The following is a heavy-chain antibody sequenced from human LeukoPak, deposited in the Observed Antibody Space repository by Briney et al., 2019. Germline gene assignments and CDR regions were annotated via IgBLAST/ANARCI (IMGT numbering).Heavy chain of an antibody. Sequence: SETLSLTCTVSGDSISSGDYYWTWSRQHPGKGLEWIGYIHYSGSTYYNPSLKSRVTISTDTSKKLFSLRLTSVTAAHTAVYYCARGPDYYDARGYYWYFYYWGQGTLVTVSS. CDR1: GDSISSGDYY. V-gene: IGHV4-31*03. CDR3: ARGPDYYDARGYYWYFYY. D-gene: IGHD3-22*01. CDR2: IHYSGST. J-gene: IGHJ4*02.